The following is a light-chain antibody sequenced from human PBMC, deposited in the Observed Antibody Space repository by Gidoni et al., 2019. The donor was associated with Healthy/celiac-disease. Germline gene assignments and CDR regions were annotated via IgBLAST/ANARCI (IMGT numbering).Light chain of an antibody. J-gene: IGLJ2*01. CDR3: CSDAGTSTLV. V-gene: IGLV2-23*02. CDR2: EVG. CDR1: SSDVWSYNL. Sequence: QSALTQPASVSGSPGQSLTISCTGTSSDVWSYNLVSWYQQYQGKAPKLMIYEVGKRPSGVSNRFSGSKAGNTASLTIAGLQAEDEADYYCCSDAGTSTLVFGGGTKLTVL.